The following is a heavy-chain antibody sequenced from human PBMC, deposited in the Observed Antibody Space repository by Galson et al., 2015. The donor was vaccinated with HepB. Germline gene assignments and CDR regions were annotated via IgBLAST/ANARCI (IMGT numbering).Heavy chain of an antibody. V-gene: IGHV3-7*03. CDR1: GFTFSSYW. CDR3: ARAGLGTIDGSLGLHWVDY. J-gene: IGHJ4*02. CDR2: IKQDGSEK. Sequence: SLRLSCAASGFTFSSYWMSWVRQAPGKGLEWVANIKQDGSEKYYVDSVKGRFTISRDNAKNSLYLQMNSLRAEDTAVYYCARAGLGTIDGSLGLHWVDYWGQGTLVTVSS. D-gene: IGHD7-27*01.